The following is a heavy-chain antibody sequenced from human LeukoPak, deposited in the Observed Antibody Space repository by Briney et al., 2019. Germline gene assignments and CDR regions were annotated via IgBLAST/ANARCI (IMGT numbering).Heavy chain of an antibody. Sequence: ASVKVSCKASGYTFTYYGFSWVRQAPGQGLEWTGWISTYSGNTNYAQQLQGRVTMTSDTSTSTVYMELRSLRSDDTAVYYCARGYCRSTSCHEPPLYGMDVWGQGTTVTVS. CDR3: ARGYCRSTSCHEPPLYGMDV. CDR2: ISTYSGNT. D-gene: IGHD2-2*01. V-gene: IGHV1-18*04. J-gene: IGHJ6*02. CDR1: GYTFTYYG.